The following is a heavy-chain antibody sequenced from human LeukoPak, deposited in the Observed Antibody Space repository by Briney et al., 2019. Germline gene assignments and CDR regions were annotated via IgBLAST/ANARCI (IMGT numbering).Heavy chain of an antibody. J-gene: IGHJ4*02. D-gene: IGHD3-22*01. CDR3: ARDHESSGYPTSDY. Sequence: GGSLRLSCEASGLTFSTYIMTWVRQAPGKGLEWVSTIKAGAEATFYADSVKDRFTISRDNSKNTLYLQMNSLRADDTALYFCARDHESSGYPTSDYWGRGTLVTVSS. CDR2: IKAGAEAT. CDR1: GLTFSTYI. V-gene: IGHV3-23*01.